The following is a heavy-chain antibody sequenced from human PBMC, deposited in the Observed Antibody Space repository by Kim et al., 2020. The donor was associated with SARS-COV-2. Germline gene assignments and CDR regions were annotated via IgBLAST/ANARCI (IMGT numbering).Heavy chain of an antibody. D-gene: IGHD3-10*01. CDR3: ARDLIGSGSYAEYYFDY. CDR1: GGTFSSYA. J-gene: IGHJ4*02. CDR2: IIPILGIA. V-gene: IGHV1-69*04. Sequence: SVKVSCKASGGTFSSYAISWVRQAPGQGLEWMGRIIPILGIANYAQKFQGRVTITADKSTSTAYMELSSLRSEDTAVYYCARDLIGSGSYAEYYFDYWGQGTLVTVSS.